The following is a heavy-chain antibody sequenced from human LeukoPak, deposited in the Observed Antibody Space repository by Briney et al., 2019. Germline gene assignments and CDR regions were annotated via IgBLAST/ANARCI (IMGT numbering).Heavy chain of an antibody. D-gene: IGHD1-14*01. CDR2: IYTSGST. Sequence: PSETLSLTCTVSGGSISGYYWSWIRQPPGKGLEWIGRIYTSGSTNYNPSLKSRVTMSVDTSKNQFSLKLSSVTAADTAVYYCARASPTTNKGAYGWFDPWGQGTLVTVSS. V-gene: IGHV4-4*07. J-gene: IGHJ5*02. CDR3: ARASPTTNKGAYGWFDP. CDR1: GGSISGYY.